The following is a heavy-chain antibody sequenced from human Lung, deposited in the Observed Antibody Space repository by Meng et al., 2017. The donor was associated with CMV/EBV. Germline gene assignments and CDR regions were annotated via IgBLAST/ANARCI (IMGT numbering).Heavy chain of an antibody. V-gene: IGHV4-38-2*02. CDR3: ARERDYYSYMDV. Sequence: SXTLSLTCTISGYSITTSYFWGWVRQSPGKGLEWIGSIFHGGTVYYNPSLKSRVTISLDTSKNQFSLRLDSVTAADTAVYYCARERDYYSYMDVWGRGTTVTCSS. J-gene: IGHJ6*02. CDR1: GYSITTSYF. CDR2: IFHGGTV.